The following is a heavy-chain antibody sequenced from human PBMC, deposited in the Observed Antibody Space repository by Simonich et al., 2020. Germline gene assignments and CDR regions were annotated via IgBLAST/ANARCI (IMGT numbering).Heavy chain of an antibody. J-gene: IGHJ5*02. CDR3: ARHPEYSSNWFDP. V-gene: IGHV4-39*01. CDR1: GGSISSSSYY. D-gene: IGHD6-6*01. CDR2: IYYSGGT. Sequence: QLQLQESGPGLVKPSETLSLTCTVSGGSISSSSYYWGWIRQPPGKGLEWIGSIYYSGGTYYNPSLKSRVTISVDTSKNQFSLKRSSVTAADTAVYYCARHPEYSSNWFDPWGQGTLVTVSS.